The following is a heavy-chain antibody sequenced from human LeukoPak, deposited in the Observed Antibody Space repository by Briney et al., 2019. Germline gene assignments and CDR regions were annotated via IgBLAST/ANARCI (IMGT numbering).Heavy chain of an antibody. CDR3: ARGRRNTAMVYFFDY. D-gene: IGHD5-18*01. J-gene: IGHJ4*02. V-gene: IGHV3-23*01. Sequence: PGGSLRLSCAASAFTFRNYAMTWVRKAPGKGLDWVSAISSSGGSTYYADSVKGRFTISRDNSRNTLYLQINSLRAEDTAVYFCARGRRNTAMVYFFDYWGQGALVTVSS. CDR1: AFTFRNYA. CDR2: ISSSGGST.